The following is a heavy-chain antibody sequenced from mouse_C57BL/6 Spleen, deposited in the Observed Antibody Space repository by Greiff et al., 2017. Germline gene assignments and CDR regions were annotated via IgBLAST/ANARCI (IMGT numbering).Heavy chain of an antibody. CDR2: IYPRDGST. Sequence: VQLQESDAELVKPGASVKISCKVSGYTFTDHTIHWMKQRPEQGLEWIGYIYPRDGSTKYNEKFKGKATLTADKSSSTAYMQLNSLTSEDSAVYFCARNGAYYSNWDWYFDVWGTGTTVTVSS. J-gene: IGHJ1*03. D-gene: IGHD2-5*01. V-gene: IGHV1-78*01. CDR3: ARNGAYYSNWDWYFDV. CDR1: GYTFTDHT.